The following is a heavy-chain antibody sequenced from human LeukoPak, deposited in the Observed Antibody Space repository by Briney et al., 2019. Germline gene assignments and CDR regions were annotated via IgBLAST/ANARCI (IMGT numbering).Heavy chain of an antibody. J-gene: IGHJ6*02. CDR1: GGSISSYY. CDR2: IYYSGST. V-gene: IGHV4-59*08. D-gene: IGHD3-10*01. CDR3: ARRRDYYGSGRHGMDV. Sequence: SETLSLTCTVSGGSISSYYWSWIRQPPGKGLEWIGYIYYSGSTNYNPSLKSRVTISVDTSKNQFSLKLSSVTAADTAVYYCARRRDYYGSGRHGMDVWGQGTTVTVSS.